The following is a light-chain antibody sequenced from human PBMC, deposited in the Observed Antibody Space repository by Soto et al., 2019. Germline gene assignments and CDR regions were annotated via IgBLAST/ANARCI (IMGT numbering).Light chain of an antibody. CDR2: GAS. CDR1: QSVSSNY. V-gene: IGKV3-20*01. Sequence: EIVLTQSPGTLSLSPGERATLSCRASQSVSSNYLAWYQQKPGQAPRLLIYGASIRAPGIPDRFSGSGSGTDFTLTIRRLEPEDFAVYYCQQYGKSLLTFGGGTKAEIK. J-gene: IGKJ4*01. CDR3: QQYGKSLLT.